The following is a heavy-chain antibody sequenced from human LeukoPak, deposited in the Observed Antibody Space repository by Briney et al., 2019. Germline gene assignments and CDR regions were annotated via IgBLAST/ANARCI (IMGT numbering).Heavy chain of an antibody. D-gene: IGHD3-3*01. J-gene: IGHJ4*02. Sequence: SETLSLTCTVSGGSISSYYWSWIRQPPGKGLEWIGYIYYSGSTNYNPSLKSRVTKSVHTSKNQFSLKLSSVTAADPSVYYWARVKVWSDIIIGVGYYFDYGGEGTRVSVS. V-gene: IGHV4-59*01. CDR1: GGSISSYY. CDR3: ARVKVWSDIIIGVGYYFDY. CDR2: IYYSGST.